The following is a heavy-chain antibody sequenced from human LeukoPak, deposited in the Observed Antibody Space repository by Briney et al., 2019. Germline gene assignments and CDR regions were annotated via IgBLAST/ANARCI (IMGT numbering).Heavy chain of an antibody. D-gene: IGHD5-24*01. J-gene: IGHJ4*02. CDR2: ISSSGTTI. V-gene: IGHV3-48*03. CDR1: GFTFSSYE. CDR3: AKDEEMATMGY. Sequence: PGGSLRLSCAASGFTFSSYEMSWVRQAPGKGLEWVSYISSSGTTIYYADSVKGRFTISRDNAKNSLYLQMNSLRAEDTAVYYCAKDEEMATMGYWGQGTLVTVSS.